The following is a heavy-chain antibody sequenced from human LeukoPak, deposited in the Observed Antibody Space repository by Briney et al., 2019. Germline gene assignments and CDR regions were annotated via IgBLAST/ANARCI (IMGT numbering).Heavy chain of an antibody. D-gene: IGHD1-1*01. V-gene: IGHV1-18*01. CDR2: ISAYNGNT. CDR1: GYTFTSYG. CDR3: ARDFDWNDDFYDY. J-gene: IGHJ4*02. Sequence: GASVKLSCKASGYTFTSYGISWVRQAPGQGLEWMGWISAYNGNTNYAQKLQGSVTMTTDTSTSTAYMELRSLRSDETAVYYCARDFDWNDDFYDYWGQGTLVNVSS.